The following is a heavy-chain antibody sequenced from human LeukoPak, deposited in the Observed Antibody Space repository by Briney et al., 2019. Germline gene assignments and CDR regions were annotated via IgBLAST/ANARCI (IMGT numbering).Heavy chain of an antibody. V-gene: IGHV3-23*01. J-gene: IGHJ6*02. D-gene: IGHD6-13*01. CDR3: AKDSSGFIYYYYGMDV. CDR1: GFTFSSYA. CDR2: ISGSGGST. Sequence: HPGGSLRLSCAASGFTFSSYAMSWVRQAPGKGLEWVSAISGSGGSTYYADSVKGRFTISRDNSKNTLYLQMNSLRAEDTAVYYCAKDSSGFIYYYYGMDVWGQGTTVTVSS.